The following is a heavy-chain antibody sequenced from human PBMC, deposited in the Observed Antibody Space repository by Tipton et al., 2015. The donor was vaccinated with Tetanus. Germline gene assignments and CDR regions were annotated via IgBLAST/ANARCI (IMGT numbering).Heavy chain of an antibody. CDR2: IYPGDSDT. J-gene: IGHJ4*02. V-gene: IGHV5-51*01. D-gene: IGHD2-8*01. CDR1: GYSFTSHW. CDR3: ARAHCSDGVCNFDY. Sequence: QLVQSGGEVKKPGESLKISCKGSGYSFTSHWIGWVRQMPGKGLEWMGIIYPGDSDTRYSLSFQGQVTISVDKSISTAYLQWSSLKASDTSMFYCARAHCSDGVCNFDYWGQGALVTVAS.